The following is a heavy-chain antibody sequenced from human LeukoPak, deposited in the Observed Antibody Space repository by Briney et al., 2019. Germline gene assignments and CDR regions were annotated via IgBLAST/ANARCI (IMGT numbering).Heavy chain of an antibody. V-gene: IGHV3-21*04. CDR3: ATYRQVLLPFES. Sequence: GGSLRLSCAASGFTFSTYTMNWVRQAPGKGLEWVSSITTSSSYIYYADSVKGRFTISRDNSKNTLYLQMNSLRAEDTAIYYCATYRQVLLPFESWGQGTLVTVSS. D-gene: IGHD2-8*02. CDR1: GFTFSTYT. CDR2: ITTSSSYI. J-gene: IGHJ4*02.